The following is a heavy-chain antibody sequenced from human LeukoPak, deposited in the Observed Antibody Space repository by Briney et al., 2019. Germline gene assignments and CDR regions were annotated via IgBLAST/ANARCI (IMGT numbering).Heavy chain of an antibody. Sequence: ASVKVSCKASGYTFTGYYMHWVRQAPGQGLEWMGGIIPIFGTANYAQKFQGRVTITADESTSTAYMELSSLRSEDTAVYYCARESLRGYDWVSYYYYMDVWGKGTTVTTSS. CDR1: GYTFTGYY. CDR3: ARESLRGYDWVSYYYYMDV. V-gene: IGHV1-69*13. J-gene: IGHJ6*03. D-gene: IGHD5-12*01. CDR2: IIPIFGTA.